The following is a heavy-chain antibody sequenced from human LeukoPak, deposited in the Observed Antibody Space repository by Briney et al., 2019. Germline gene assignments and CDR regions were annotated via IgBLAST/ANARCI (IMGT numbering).Heavy chain of an antibody. CDR1: GGTFISYA. J-gene: IGHJ5*02. V-gene: IGHV1-69*13. CDR3: ARALHYYGSGSYYNVGNWFDP. CDR2: INPIFGTA. Sequence: SVKVSCKASGGTFISYAISWVRQAPGQGLEWMGGINPIFGTANYAQKFQGRVTITADESTSAAYMELSSLRSEDTAVYYCARALHYYGSGSYYNVGNWFDPWGQGTLVTVSS. D-gene: IGHD3-10*01.